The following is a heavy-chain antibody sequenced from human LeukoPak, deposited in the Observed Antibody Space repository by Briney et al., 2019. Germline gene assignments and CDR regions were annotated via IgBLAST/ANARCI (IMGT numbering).Heavy chain of an antibody. CDR2: ISSSSSTI. Sequence: GGSLRLSCAASGFTFSSYSMNWVRQAPGKGLEWVSYISSSSSTIYYADSVKGRFTISRDNAKNTLYLQMNSLRAEDTAVYYCARVGSYYAHAFDIWGQGTMVTVSS. CDR3: ARVGSYYAHAFDI. D-gene: IGHD1-26*01. J-gene: IGHJ3*02. V-gene: IGHV3-48*04. CDR1: GFTFSSYS.